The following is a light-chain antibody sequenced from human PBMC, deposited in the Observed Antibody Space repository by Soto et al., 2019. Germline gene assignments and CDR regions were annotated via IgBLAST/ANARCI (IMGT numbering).Light chain of an antibody. CDR2: AAS. CDR1: QGIRND. CDR3: LQDYNYPRT. Sequence: AIQMTQTPSSLSASVGDRVTITCRATQGIRNDLGWYQQKPGKAPNLLIYAASNLESGVPSRFRGSGSVTDFTLSISSLQPEDFATYYCLQDYNYPRTFGQGTKVDIK. V-gene: IGKV1-6*01. J-gene: IGKJ1*01.